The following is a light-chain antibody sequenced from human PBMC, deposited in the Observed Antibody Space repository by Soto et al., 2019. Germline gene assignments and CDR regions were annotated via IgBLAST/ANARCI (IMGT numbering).Light chain of an antibody. Sequence: EMVLTQSPGTLSLSPGERATLSCRASQSVSSSYLAWYQQKSGQAPRLLIYGASSRANGIPYRFSGSGSGTDFTLTISLLVPEGFAVYYCQQYGSAPTFGGGNKVEI. CDR3: QQYGSAPT. CDR2: GAS. V-gene: IGKV3-20*01. J-gene: IGKJ4*01. CDR1: QSVSSSY.